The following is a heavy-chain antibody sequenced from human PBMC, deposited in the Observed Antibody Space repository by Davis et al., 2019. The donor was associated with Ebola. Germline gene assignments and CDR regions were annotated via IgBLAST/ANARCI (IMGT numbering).Heavy chain of an antibody. CDR1: GGTFSSYA. Sequence: SVKVSCKASGGTFSSYAISWVRQAPGQGLEWMGRIIPILGIANYAQKFQGRVTITADKSTSTAYMELSSLRSEDTAVYYCARELIPEDIVATTQYGMDVWGQGTTVTVSS. V-gene: IGHV1-69*04. CDR2: IIPILGIA. CDR3: ARELIPEDIVATTQYGMDV. J-gene: IGHJ6*02. D-gene: IGHD5-12*01.